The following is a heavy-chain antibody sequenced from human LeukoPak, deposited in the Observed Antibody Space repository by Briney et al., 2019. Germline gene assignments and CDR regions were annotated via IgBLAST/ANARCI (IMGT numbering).Heavy chain of an antibody. V-gene: IGHV4-59*01. CDR1: GGSISSYY. CDR3: ARDRSGVGYSFDY. CDR2: IYYSGST. D-gene: IGHD5-12*01. J-gene: IGHJ4*02. Sequence: SETLSLTCTVSGGSISSYYWNWIRQPPGKGLEWIGYIYYSGSTKYNPSLKSRVTISVDTSKNQFSLKLSSVTAADTAVYYCARDRSGVGYSFDYWGQGTLVTVSS.